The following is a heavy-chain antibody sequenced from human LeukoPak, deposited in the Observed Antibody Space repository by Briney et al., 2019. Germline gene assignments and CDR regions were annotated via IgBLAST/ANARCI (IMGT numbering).Heavy chain of an antibody. CDR1: GFTFSNAW. Sequence: GGSLRLSCAGSGFTFSNAWMDWVRQAPGKGLEWVGRIKSKPDGGTTDYVAPVKDRFTISRDDPKNTVFLQMNSLKTEDTAVYYCATGSILDYWGQGTLVTVSS. V-gene: IGHV3-15*07. CDR2: IKSKPDGGTT. CDR3: ATGSILDY. J-gene: IGHJ4*02.